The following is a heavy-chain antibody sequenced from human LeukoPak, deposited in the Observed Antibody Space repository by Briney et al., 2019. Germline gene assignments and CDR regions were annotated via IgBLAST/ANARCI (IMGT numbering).Heavy chain of an antibody. D-gene: IGHD1-26*01. CDR2: IIPIFGTA. CDR3: ARELPRGSYYLDY. Sequence: EASVKVSCKASGGTFSSYAISWVRQAPGQGLEWMGGIIPIFGTANYAQKFQGRVTITADESTSTAYMELSSLRSEDTAVYYCARELPRGSYYLDYWGQGTLVTVSS. CDR1: GGTFSSYA. V-gene: IGHV1-69*13. J-gene: IGHJ4*02.